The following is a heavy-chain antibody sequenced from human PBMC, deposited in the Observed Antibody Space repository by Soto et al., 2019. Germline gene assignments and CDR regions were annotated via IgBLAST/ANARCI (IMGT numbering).Heavy chain of an antibody. CDR2: FDPEDGET. CDR3: ATTGLTWYSGSYTAEYFQH. V-gene: IGHV1-24*01. Sequence: QVQLVQSGAEVKKPGASVKVSCKVSGYTLTELSMHWVRQAPGKGLEWMGGFDPEDGETIYAQKFQGRVTMTEDTSTDTAYMELSSLRSEDTAVYYCATTGLTWYSGSYTAEYFQHWGQGTLVTVSS. J-gene: IGHJ1*01. CDR1: GYTLTELS. D-gene: IGHD1-26*01.